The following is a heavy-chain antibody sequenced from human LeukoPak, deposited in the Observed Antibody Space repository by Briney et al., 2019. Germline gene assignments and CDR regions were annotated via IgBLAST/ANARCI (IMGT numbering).Heavy chain of an antibody. CDR2: INSDGTST. D-gene: IGHD3-10*01. CDR3: ARVRGSGSAASFN. Sequence: PGGSLRLSYAASGFTFSSYWMHWVRQAPGKGLVWVSRINSDGTSTSYADSVKGRFTISRDNAKNTLYLQMNSLRAEDTAVYYCARVRGSGSAASFNWGQGTLVTVSS. CDR1: GFTFSSYW. J-gene: IGHJ4*02. V-gene: IGHV3-74*01.